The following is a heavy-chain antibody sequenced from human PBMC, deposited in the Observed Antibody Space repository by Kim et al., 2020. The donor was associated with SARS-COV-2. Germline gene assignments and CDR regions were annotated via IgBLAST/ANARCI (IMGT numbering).Heavy chain of an antibody. V-gene: IGHV3-30*18. D-gene: IGHD4-17*01. J-gene: IGHJ4*02. Sequence: GGSLRLSCAASGFTFSSYGMHWVRQAPGKGLEWVAVISYDGSNKYYADSVKGRFTISRDNSKNTLYLQMNSLRAEDTAVYYCAKDLDYGPFYYWGKGTLV. CDR1: GFTFSSYG. CDR3: AKDLDYGPFYY. CDR2: ISYDGSNK.